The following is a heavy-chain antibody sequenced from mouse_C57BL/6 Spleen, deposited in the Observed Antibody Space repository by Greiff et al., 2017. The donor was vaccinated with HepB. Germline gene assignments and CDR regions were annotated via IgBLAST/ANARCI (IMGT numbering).Heavy chain of an antibody. CDR3: VRVGHGPYWYFDV. Sequence: EVKRVESGGGLVQPKGSLKLSCAASGFSFNTYAMNWVRQAPGKGLEWVARIRSKSNNYATYYADSVKDRFTISRDDSESMLYLQMNNLKTEDTAMYYCVRVGHGPYWYFDVWGTGTTVTVSS. J-gene: IGHJ1*03. D-gene: IGHD3-3*01. V-gene: IGHV10-1*01. CDR1: GFSFNTYA. CDR2: IRSKSNNYAT.